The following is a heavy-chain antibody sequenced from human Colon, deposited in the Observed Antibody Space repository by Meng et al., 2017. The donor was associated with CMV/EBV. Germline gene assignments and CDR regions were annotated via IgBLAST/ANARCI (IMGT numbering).Heavy chain of an antibody. J-gene: IGHJ4*02. CDR3: ARGGADGYRHDY. Sequence: SRFTFSYYWMHWVRQAPGKGLVWVSRINTDGTTTTYADSVKGRFAISRDNAKNTLYLQMNSLRDEDTAVYYCARGGADGYRHDYWGRGTLVTSPQ. V-gene: IGHV3-74*01. CDR1: RFTFSYYW. D-gene: IGHD5-24*01. CDR2: INTDGTTT.